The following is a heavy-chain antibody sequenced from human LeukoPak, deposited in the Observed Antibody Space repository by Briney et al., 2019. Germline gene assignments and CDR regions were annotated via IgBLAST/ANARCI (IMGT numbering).Heavy chain of an antibody. Sequence: GGSLRLSCTGSGFTFGDYGMSWVRQAPGKGLEWVGFIRSKAYGGTTEYAASVKGRFTISRDDSKSIAYLQMNGLKTEDTAVYYCSNSYCGGDCYSGGYFDYWGQGTLVTVSS. D-gene: IGHD2-21*02. J-gene: IGHJ4*02. CDR3: SNSYCGGDCYSGGYFDY. CDR2: IRSKAYGGTT. V-gene: IGHV3-49*04. CDR1: GFTFGDYG.